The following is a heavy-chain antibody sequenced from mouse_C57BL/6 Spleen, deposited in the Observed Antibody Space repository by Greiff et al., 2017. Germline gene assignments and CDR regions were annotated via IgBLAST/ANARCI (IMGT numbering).Heavy chain of an antibody. V-gene: IGHV2-5*01. CDR2: IWRGGST. J-gene: IGHJ1*03. D-gene: IGHD2-4*01. CDR3: AKSGLYYDYDRYFDV. Sequence: VKLQESGPGLVQPSQRLSITCTVSGFSLTSYGVHWVRQSPGKGLEWLGVIWRGGSTDYNAAFMSRLSITKDNSKSQVFFKMNSLQADDTAIYYCAKSGLYYDYDRYFDVWGTGTTVTVSS. CDR1: GFSLTSYG.